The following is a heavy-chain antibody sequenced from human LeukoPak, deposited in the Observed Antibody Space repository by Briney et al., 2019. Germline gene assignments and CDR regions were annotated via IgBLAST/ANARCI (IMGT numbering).Heavy chain of an antibody. D-gene: IGHD4-17*01. J-gene: IGHJ4*02. CDR1: GGTFSSYA. Sequence: GASVKVSCKASGGTFSSYAISWVRQAPGQGLEWMGGIIPIFGTANYAQKFQGRVTITADESTSTAYMELSSLRSEDTAVYYCARARGDYVPHYFDYWGQGTLVIVSS. CDR2: IIPIFGTA. V-gene: IGHV1-69*13. CDR3: ARARGDYVPHYFDY.